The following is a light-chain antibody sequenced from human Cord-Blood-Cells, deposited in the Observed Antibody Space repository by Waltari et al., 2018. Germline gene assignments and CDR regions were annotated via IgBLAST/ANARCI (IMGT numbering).Light chain of an antibody. CDR1: SSDAGGYNY. V-gene: IGLV2-14*01. CDR2: DVS. CDR3: SSYTSSSTVV. J-gene: IGLJ2*01. Sequence: QSALTQPASVSGSPGQSITISCTGTSSDAGGYNYVSWYQPHPGKAPKLMIYDVSNRPSVVSNRFSGSKSGNTASLTISGLQAEDEADYYCSSYTSSSTVVFGGGTKLTVL.